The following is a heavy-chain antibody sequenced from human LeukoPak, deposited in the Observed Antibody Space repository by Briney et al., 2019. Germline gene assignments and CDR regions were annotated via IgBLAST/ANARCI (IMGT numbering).Heavy chain of an antibody. J-gene: IGHJ4*02. D-gene: IGHD3-22*01. CDR3: ARAGQGYDYDTSAYYYDY. Sequence: ASVKVSCKASGYTFTSYGISWVRQGPGQGLEWMGWISAYNGNPTYEQRVQGRVTLTTDTSTSTAYMELRGLSSDDTAVYFCARAGQGYDYDTSAYYYDYWGQGTLVTVSS. CDR1: GYTFTSYG. V-gene: IGHV1-18*01. CDR2: ISAYNGNP.